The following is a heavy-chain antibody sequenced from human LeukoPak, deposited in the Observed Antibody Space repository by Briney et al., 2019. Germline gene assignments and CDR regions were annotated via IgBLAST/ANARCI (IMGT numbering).Heavy chain of an antibody. CDR3: ASRFGGAYYFYMDV. J-gene: IGHJ6*03. CDR2: FIPMFGTT. D-gene: IGHD3-10*01. Sequence: ASVKVSCKASGGTFSDYALNWVRQAPGQGLEWMGVFIPMFGTTNYAQKLQGRVTITADKFTSTAYMELSSLTSEDTAVYYCASRFGGAYYFYMDVWGKGTPVTVSS. V-gene: IGHV1-69*06. CDR1: GGTFSDYA.